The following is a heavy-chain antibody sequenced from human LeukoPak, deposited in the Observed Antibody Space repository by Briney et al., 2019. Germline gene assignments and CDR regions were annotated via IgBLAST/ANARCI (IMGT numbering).Heavy chain of an antibody. J-gene: IGHJ5*02. Sequence: PGGSLRLSCAASGFTFSTYAMNWVRQAPGKGLEWVSAISGGGGNTYYADSVKGRFTISRDNSKNTLYLQTNSLRAEDTAIYYCAKDPNYYDSIGPSGPWGQGTLVTVSS. CDR3: AKDPNYYDSIGPSGP. V-gene: IGHV3-23*01. CDR1: GFTFSTYA. D-gene: IGHD3-22*01. CDR2: ISGGGGNT.